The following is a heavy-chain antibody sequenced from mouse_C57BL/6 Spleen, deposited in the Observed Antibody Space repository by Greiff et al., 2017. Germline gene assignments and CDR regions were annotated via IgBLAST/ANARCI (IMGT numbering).Heavy chain of an antibody. J-gene: IGHJ1*03. CDR3: ARPYDYHWYFDV. CDR1: GYSITSGYY. CDR2: ISYDGSN. V-gene: IGHV3-6*01. D-gene: IGHD2-4*01. Sequence: EVKLLESGPGLVKPSQSLSLTCSVTGYSITSGYYWNWIRQFPGNKLEWMGYISYDGSNNYNPSLKNRISITRDTSKNQFFLKLNSVTTEDTATYYCARPYDYHWYFDVWGTGTTVTVSS.